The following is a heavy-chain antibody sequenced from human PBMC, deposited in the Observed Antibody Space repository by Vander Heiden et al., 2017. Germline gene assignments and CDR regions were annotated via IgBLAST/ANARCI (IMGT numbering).Heavy chain of an antibody. V-gene: IGHV1-46*01. CDR3: VDSSGYYYYLEH. CDR2: INPTGSST. D-gene: IGHD3-22*01. Sequence: QVQLVQSGPEVKKPGASVQVSCKASGYTLTSYYMHWVRQAPGQGLEWMGIINPTGSSTSYAQRFQGRLTLTRDTATSTAYMELSSLGSEDTATYYCVDSSGYYYYLEHWGQGTLVTVSS. J-gene: IGHJ1*01. CDR1: GYTLTSYY.